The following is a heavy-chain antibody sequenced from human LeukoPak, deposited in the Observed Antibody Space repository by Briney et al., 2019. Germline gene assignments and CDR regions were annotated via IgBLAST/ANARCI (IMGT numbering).Heavy chain of an antibody. Sequence: SQTLSLTCAVYGVSLRGYYWSWIRQSPEKGLEWIGEISHEGDSIYNPSLKSRLTLSVDMSKDQFSLNLRSVTAADTAVYYCARGRNFVSDFYFDVWGKGTTVIVSS. V-gene: IGHV4-34*01. CDR2: ISHEGDS. J-gene: IGHJ6*03. CDR1: GVSLRGYY. D-gene: IGHD1-7*01. CDR3: ARGRNFVSDFYFDV.